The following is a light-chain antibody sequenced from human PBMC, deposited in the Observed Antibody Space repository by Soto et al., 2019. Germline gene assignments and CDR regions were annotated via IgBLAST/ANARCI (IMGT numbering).Light chain of an antibody. CDR3: QQSYNWPIT. CDR1: QTISYY. CDR2: DAS. Sequence: EIELTQSPATLSSSVGDRATLSCSASQTISYYLDWYQQKPGQAPRLLIYDASNMHTGIPSRFSGSGSGTDFTLTISSLQAEDFATYYCQQSYNWPITFGPGTKLD. V-gene: IGKV3-11*01. J-gene: IGKJ3*01.